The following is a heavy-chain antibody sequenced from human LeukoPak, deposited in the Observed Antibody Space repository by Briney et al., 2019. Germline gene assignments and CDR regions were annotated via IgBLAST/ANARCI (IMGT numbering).Heavy chain of an antibody. Sequence: GSLRLSCAASGFTFDDYAIHWVRQAPGKGLGWIGEIYHSGTTNYNPSLKSRVTISIDTSKNQFSLTLTSVTAADTAVYYCANKVYCSTTSCYPAGYWGQGTLVTVSS. CDR3: ANKVYCSTTSCYPAGY. J-gene: IGHJ4*02. V-gene: IGHV4-34*08. CDR1: GFTFDDYA. D-gene: IGHD2-2*01. CDR2: IYHSGTT.